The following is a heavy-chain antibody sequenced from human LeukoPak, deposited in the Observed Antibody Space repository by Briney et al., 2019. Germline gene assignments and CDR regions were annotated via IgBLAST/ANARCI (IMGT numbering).Heavy chain of an antibody. Sequence: RASVKVSCKASGYTFTGYYMHWVRQAPGQGLEWMGWINPNSCGTNYAQKFQGRVTMTRDTSISTAYMELSGLRSDDTAVYYCARDLYCSGGSCYGWYFDLWGRGTLVTVSS. CDR1: GYTFTGYY. CDR3: ARDLYCSGGSCYGWYFDL. V-gene: IGHV1-2*02. J-gene: IGHJ2*01. CDR2: INPNSCGT. D-gene: IGHD2-15*01.